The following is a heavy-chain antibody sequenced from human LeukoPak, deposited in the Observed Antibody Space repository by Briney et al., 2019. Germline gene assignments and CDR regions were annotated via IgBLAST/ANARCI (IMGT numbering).Heavy chain of an antibody. CDR2: IYYSGST. D-gene: IGHD5-12*01. CDR3: ARDFKRGYDYPGGMDV. V-gene: IGHV4-61*01. J-gene: IGHJ6*02. CDR1: GGSISSSSYY. Sequence: PSETLSLTCTVSGGSISSSSYYWSWIRQPPGKGLEWIGYIYYSGSTNYNPSLKSRVTISIDTSKNQFSLKLSSVTAADTAVYYCARDFKRGYDYPGGMDVWGQGTTVTVSS.